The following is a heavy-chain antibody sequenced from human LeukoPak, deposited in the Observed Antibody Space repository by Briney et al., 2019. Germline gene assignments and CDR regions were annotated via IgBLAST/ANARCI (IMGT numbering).Heavy chain of an antibody. V-gene: IGHV4-30-2*01. Sequence: PSQTLSLTCAVSGGSISSGGYSWSWIRQPPGKGLEWIGYIYHSGSTYYNPSLKSRVTISVDRSKNQFSLKLSSVTAADTAVYYCARGFSGGYYFDYWGQGTLVTVSS. CDR3: ARGFSGGYYFDY. D-gene: IGHD3-3*01. CDR2: IYHSGST. CDR1: GGSISSGGYS. J-gene: IGHJ4*02.